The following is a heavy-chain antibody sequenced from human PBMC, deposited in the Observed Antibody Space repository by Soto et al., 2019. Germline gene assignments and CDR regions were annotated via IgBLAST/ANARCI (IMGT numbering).Heavy chain of an antibody. Sequence: GESLKISCKGSGYSFTSYWIGWVRQMPGKGLEWMGIIYPGDSDTRYSPSFQGQVTISADKSISTAYLQWSTLKASDTAMYYCARTAAAGKCYYGMDEWGEGTRVTVAS. CDR2: IYPGDSDT. CDR3: ARTAAAGKCYYGMDE. D-gene: IGHD6-13*01. V-gene: IGHV5-51*01. CDR1: GYSFTSYW. J-gene: IGHJ6*04.